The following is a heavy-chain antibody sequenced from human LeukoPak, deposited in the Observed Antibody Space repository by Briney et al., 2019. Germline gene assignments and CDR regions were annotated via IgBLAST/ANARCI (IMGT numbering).Heavy chain of an antibody. Sequence: PGGSLRLSCAASGFSFSNYAMHWVRQAPGKGREWVALVSLHEEKKFYADSVKGRFTISRDNSKNTVYLQMNNLRPEDTAVYHCAKVLSGSFYTHFDHWGQGTLVSVSS. D-gene: IGHD1-26*01. V-gene: IGHV3-30*18. CDR3: AKVLSGSFYTHFDH. CDR1: GFSFSNYA. J-gene: IGHJ4*02. CDR2: VSLHEEKK.